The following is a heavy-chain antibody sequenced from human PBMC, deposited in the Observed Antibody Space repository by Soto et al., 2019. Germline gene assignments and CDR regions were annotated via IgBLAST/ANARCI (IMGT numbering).Heavy chain of an antibody. CDR2: ISGSSTST. CDR1: GFTFSSYA. J-gene: IGHJ4*02. CDR3: AKDPSSGFAMENYFDY. Sequence: EVQLSGSGGGLVQPGGSLRLSCAASGFTFSSYAMSWVRQAPGKGLEWVSAISGSSTSTYYADSVKGRFTISRDKSKNTLYLQMNSLRAEDTAVYYCAKDPSSGFAMENYFDYWGQGTLVTVSS. V-gene: IGHV3-23*01. D-gene: IGHD3-10*01.